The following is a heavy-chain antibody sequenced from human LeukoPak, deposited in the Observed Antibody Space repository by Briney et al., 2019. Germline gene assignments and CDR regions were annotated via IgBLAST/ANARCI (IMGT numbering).Heavy chain of an antibody. CDR1: GFTFTNYA. CDR2: ISSSSNYI. D-gene: IGHD5-24*01. CDR3: ARVDDGYNPPFVY. J-gene: IGHJ4*02. Sequence: GGSLRLSCAASGFTFTNYAMNWVRQAPGKGLEWVSSISSSSNYIYYADSVKGRFTISRDDAKNLLYLQMNSLRAEDTAVYYCARVDDGYNPPFVYWGQGTLVTVSS. V-gene: IGHV3-21*01.